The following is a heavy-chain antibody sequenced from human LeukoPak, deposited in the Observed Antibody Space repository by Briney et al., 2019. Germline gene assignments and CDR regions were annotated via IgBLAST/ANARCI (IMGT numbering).Heavy chain of an antibody. J-gene: IGHJ4*02. CDR3: ARTGLWLRLNDY. D-gene: IGHD5-12*01. Sequence: PSETLSLTCAVYGGSFSGYYWSWIRQPPGKGREWIGEINHSGSTNYNPSLKSRVTISVDTSKNQFSLELSSVTAADTAVYYCARTGLWLRLNDYWGQGTLVTVSS. CDR1: GGSFSGYY. CDR2: INHSGST. V-gene: IGHV4-34*01.